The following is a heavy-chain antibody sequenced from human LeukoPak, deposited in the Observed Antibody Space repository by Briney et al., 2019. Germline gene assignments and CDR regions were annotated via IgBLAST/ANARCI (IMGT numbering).Heavy chain of an antibody. CDR3: ARRISGPDYFDY. J-gene: IGHJ4*02. CDR2: AYYSGST. CDR1: GGSISSNDYY. Sequence: SETLSLTCTVSGGSISSNDYYWGWIRQPPGKGLEWIGSAYYSGSTYYNPSLKSRVTISVDTSKNQFSLKLSSVTAADTAVFYCARRISGPDYFDYWGQGTLVTVSS. D-gene: IGHD2/OR15-2a*01. V-gene: IGHV4-39*01.